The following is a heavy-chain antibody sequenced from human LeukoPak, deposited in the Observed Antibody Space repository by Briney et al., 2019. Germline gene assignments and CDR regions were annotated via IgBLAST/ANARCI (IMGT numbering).Heavy chain of an antibody. V-gene: IGHV7-4-1*02. CDR2: INTDTGNP. CDR1: GYTLTSYA. D-gene: IGHD1-26*01. J-gene: IGHJ3*02. CDR3: ATGGAGGAFDI. Sequence: ASVKVSCKASGYTLTSYAMNWVRQAPGQGLEWMGWINTDTGNPTYAQGFTGRFVFSLDTSVSTAYLQISSLKAEDTAVYYCATGGAGGAFDIWGQGTMVTVSS.